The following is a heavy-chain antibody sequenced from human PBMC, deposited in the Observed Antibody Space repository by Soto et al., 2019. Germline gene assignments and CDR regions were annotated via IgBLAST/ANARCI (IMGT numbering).Heavy chain of an antibody. J-gene: IGHJ4*02. CDR2: ISNDGRST. D-gene: IGHD2-21*02. V-gene: IGHV3-74*01. CDR3: ARDTAGLSY. CDR1: GLTFSNFR. Sequence: EVQLVESGGGLVQPGGSLRLSCAASGLTFSNFRMHWVRQAPGKGLVWVALISNDGRSTNHADSVKGRFTISRDNAKSTLYLQLNSLGAEDTAVYYCARDTAGLSYWGQGTLVTVSS.